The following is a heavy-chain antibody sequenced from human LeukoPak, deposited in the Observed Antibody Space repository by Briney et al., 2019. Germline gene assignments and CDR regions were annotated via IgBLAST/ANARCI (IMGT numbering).Heavy chain of an antibody. CDR2: IYYSGST. Sequence: YPSETLSLTCTVSGGSISSYYWSWIRQPPGKGLEWIGYIYYSGSTNYNPSLKSRVTISVDTSKNQFSLKLSSVTAADTAVYYCARGSVEMATIPGRYYYYYGMDVWGQGTTVTVSS. CDR1: GGSISSYY. D-gene: IGHD5-24*01. V-gene: IGHV4-59*01. CDR3: ARGSVEMATIPGRYYYYYGMDV. J-gene: IGHJ6*02.